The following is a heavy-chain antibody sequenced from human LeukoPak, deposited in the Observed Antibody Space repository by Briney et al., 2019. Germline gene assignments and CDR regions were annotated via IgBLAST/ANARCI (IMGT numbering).Heavy chain of an antibody. D-gene: IGHD6-6*01. V-gene: IGHV1-46*01. CDR3: ARAGGSRSPFDY. J-gene: IGHJ4*02. CDR1: GYTFTDYY. Sequence: ASVKVSCKASGYTFTDYYMHWVRQAPGQGLEWMGVINPRGGSTTYAQKFQGRVTMTRDTSTSTFYMVLSSLKSEDMAVYYCARAGGSRSPFDYWGQGTLVTVSS. CDR2: INPRGGST.